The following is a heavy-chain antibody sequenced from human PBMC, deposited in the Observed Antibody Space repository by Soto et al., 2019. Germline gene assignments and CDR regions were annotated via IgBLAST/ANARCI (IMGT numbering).Heavy chain of an antibody. J-gene: IGHJ4*02. CDR3: ARDLNWNFILNY. CDR2: ISYDGSVR. Sequence: VWSMRLSCASSGFTFSSHAMHWVRQAPGKGLEWVAVISYDGSVRYFADSVKGRFTISRDNSENTLYLQMNSLTAEDTAMYYCARDLNWNFILNYWGQGTLVTVSS. V-gene: IGHV3-30*04. CDR1: GFTFSSHA. D-gene: IGHD1-7*01.